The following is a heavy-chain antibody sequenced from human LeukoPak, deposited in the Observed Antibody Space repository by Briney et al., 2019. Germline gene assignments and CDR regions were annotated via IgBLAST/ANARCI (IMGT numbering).Heavy chain of an antibody. CDR3: AKADLVPAAIECYRGGWFDP. J-gene: IGHJ5*02. Sequence: GGSLRLSRAASGFTFDVYAMHWVRHAPGKGREGGSGISWHSGRIGCADSVKGRFTISRDNPKHSLYLQMNSLRAEDTALYYCAKADLVPAAIECYRGGWFDPWGQGTLVTVSS. CDR1: GFTFDVYA. V-gene: IGHV3-9*01. CDR2: ISWHSGRI. D-gene: IGHD2-2*02.